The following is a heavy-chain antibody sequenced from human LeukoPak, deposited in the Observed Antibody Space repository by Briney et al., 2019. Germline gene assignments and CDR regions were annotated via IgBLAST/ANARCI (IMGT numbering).Heavy chain of an antibody. J-gene: IGHJ5*02. D-gene: IGHD4/OR15-4a*01. CDR2: IFYNGTT. CDR3: ARRPRMVASTNWFDP. V-gene: IGHV4-39*01. Sequence: SETLSLTCTVSGGPIYSSSFYWDWVRQPPGMGLEWIGNIFYNGTTYYNPSLKRRVTISVDPSKNLSSLKLTSVTAADSAVYYCARRPRMVASTNWFDPWGQGTLVIVSS. CDR1: GGPIYSSSFY.